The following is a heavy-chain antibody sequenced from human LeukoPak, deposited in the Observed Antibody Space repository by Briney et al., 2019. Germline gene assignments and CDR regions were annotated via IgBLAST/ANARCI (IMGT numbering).Heavy chain of an antibody. Sequence: GGSLRLSCTASGFPFRSYWMHWVRQAPGKGLVWVSGINSDERIKKNADSVKGPFTISRDNAKNTLYLQMNSLRADDTAVYYCARDDGDGYIHYFDYWGQGALVTVSS. J-gene: IGHJ4*02. CDR1: GFPFRSYW. CDR3: ARDDGDGYIHYFDY. CDR2: INSDERIK. D-gene: IGHD5-24*01. V-gene: IGHV3-74*01.